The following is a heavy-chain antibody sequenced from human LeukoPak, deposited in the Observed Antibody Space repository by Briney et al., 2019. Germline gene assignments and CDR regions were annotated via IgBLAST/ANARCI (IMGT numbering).Heavy chain of an antibody. CDR2: INPNSGGT. J-gene: IGHJ3*02. Sequence: ASVKVSCKASGYTFTGYYMHWVRQAPGQGLEWMGWINPNSGGTNYAQKFQGRVTMTRDTSISTAYMELSRLRSDDTAVYYCARECSSTSCNGGDAFDIWGQGTMVTVSS. CDR3: ARECSSTSCNGGDAFDI. D-gene: IGHD2-2*01. V-gene: IGHV1-2*02. CDR1: GYTFTGYY.